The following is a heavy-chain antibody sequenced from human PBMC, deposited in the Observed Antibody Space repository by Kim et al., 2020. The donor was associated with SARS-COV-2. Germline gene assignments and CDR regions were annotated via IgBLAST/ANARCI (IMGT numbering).Heavy chain of an antibody. CDR1: GGSISSSSYY. CDR2: IYYSGST. CDR3: ARDPRVYYYGSGRFDP. D-gene: IGHD3-10*01. J-gene: IGHJ5*02. Sequence: SETLSLTCTVSGGSISSSSYYWGWIRQPPGKGLEWIGSIYYSGSTYYNPSLKSRVTISVDTSKNQFSLKLSSVTAADTAVYYCARDPRVYYYGSGRFDP. V-gene: IGHV4-39*07.